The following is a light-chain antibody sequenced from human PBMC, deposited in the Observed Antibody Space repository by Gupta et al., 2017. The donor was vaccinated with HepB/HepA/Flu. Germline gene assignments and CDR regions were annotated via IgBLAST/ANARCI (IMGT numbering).Light chain of an antibody. J-gene: IGLJ1*01. CDR1: SLRSSY. CDR2: GKN. Sequence: SSELTQDSAVYVALGQTVRITCQGHSLRSSYTSWYQQKPGQAPMLVIYGKNNRPSGIPDRFSISSSGNTVSLTITGAQAEDEADYYCTSRDSSGDRDVFGTGTKVNVL. V-gene: IGLV3-19*01. CDR3: TSRDSSGDRDV.